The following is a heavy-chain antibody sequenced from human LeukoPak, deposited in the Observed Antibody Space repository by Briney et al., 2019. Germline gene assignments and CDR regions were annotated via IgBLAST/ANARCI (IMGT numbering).Heavy chain of an antibody. D-gene: IGHD5-18*01. J-gene: IGHJ6*03. CDR3: ARGGYSYGRRGYYYYYMDV. V-gene: IGHV4-34*01. CDR1: GGSFSGYN. CDR2: INHSGST. Sequence: PSETLSLTCAVYGGSFSGYNWSWIRQPPGKGLEWIGEINHSGSTNYNPSLKSRVTISVDTSKNQFSLKLSSVTAADTAVYYCARGGYSYGRRGYYYYYMDVWGKGTTVTVPS.